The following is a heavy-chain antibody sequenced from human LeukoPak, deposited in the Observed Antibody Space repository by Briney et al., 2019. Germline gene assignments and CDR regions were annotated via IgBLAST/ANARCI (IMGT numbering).Heavy chain of an antibody. Sequence: SETLSLTCTVSGGSVNSGNYYWSWIRQPPGKGLEWIGYIYYSGSNNYNPSLKSRVTISIDTSKNQFSLKLSSVTAADTAVYYCAGRYDPYYFDYWGQGTLVTVSS. CDR1: GGSVNSGNYY. CDR2: IYYSGSN. J-gene: IGHJ4*02. D-gene: IGHD3-16*01. V-gene: IGHV4-61*01. CDR3: AGRYDPYYFDY.